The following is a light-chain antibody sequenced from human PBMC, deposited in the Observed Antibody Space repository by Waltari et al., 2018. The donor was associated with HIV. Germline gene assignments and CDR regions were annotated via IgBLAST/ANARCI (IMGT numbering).Light chain of an antibody. J-gene: IGKJ4*01. CDR3: QQRSDWHALT. V-gene: IGKV3-11*01. CDR1: QSVTSY. Sequence: EIVLTQSPAALSLSPGERATLSCRASQSVTSYLAWYQQKPGQAPRLLIYDASRRATGIPARFSGRGSGTDFTLTISSLQPEDSAIYYCQQRSDWHALTFGGGTKVEIK. CDR2: DAS.